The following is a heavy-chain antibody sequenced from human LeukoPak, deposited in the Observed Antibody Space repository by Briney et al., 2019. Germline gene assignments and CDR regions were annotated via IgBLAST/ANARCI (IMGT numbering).Heavy chain of an antibody. V-gene: IGHV3-7*01. J-gene: IGHJ4*02. CDR2: INQHGNEK. D-gene: IGHD3-10*01. CDR1: GFTLSSYW. CDR3: ARDARPNYYTSGSGI. Sequence: GGSLRLSCATSGFTLSSYWMSWVRQAPGKGLEWVANINQHGNEKYYVDSVKGRFTISRDNAKNSLYLQMNSLRAGDTAVYYCARDARPNYYTSGSGIWGQGTLVTVSS.